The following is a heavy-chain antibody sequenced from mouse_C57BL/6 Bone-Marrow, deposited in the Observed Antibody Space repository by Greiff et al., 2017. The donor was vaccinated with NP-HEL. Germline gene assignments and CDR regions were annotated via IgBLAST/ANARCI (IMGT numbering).Heavy chain of an antibody. CDR2: IYPGDGDT. CDR3: ARGAY. Sequence: QIYPGDGDTNYNGKFKDKATLTADKSSSTAYMQLSRLTSEDSAVYFCARGAYWGRGPLVTVSA. J-gene: IGHJ3*01. V-gene: IGHV1-80*01.